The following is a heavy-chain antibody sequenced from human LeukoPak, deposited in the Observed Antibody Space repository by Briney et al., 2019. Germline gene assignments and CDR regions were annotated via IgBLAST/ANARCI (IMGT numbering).Heavy chain of an antibody. CDR1: GFTVSSNY. J-gene: IGHJ4*02. CDR3: AKGESGSYYQVIDY. Sequence: GGSLRLSCAASGFTVSSNYMSWVRQAPGKGLEWVSDIHSGGSTYYTDSVKGRFTISRDNSKNTLSLQMNSLRAEDTAVYYCAKGESGSYYQVIDYWGQGTLVAVSS. D-gene: IGHD1-26*01. V-gene: IGHV3-66*02. CDR2: IHSGGST.